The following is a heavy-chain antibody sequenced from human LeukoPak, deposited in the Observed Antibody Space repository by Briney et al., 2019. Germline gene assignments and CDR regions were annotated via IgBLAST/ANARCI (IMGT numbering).Heavy chain of an antibody. Sequence: SETLSLTCTVSGGSISSHYWSWVRQSAGKGLEWIGRIYVSGSTNYNPSLKTRVTMSIDKSKNHFSLKLSSVTAADTAVYYCARSISGTLFDYWGHGNLVTVSS. CDR2: IYVSGST. J-gene: IGHJ4*01. CDR3: ARSISGTLFDY. V-gene: IGHV4-4*07. CDR1: GGSISSHY. D-gene: IGHD1-7*01.